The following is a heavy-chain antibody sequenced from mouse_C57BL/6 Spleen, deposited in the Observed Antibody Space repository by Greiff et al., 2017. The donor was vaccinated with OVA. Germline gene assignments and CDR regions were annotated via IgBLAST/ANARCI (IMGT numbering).Heavy chain of an antibody. CDR2: IDPSDSYT. Sequence: QVQLKQPGAELVRPGTSVKLSCKASGYTFTSYWMHWVKQRPGQGLEWIGVIDPSDSYTNYNQKFKGKATLTVDTSSSTAYMQLSSLTSEDSAVYYCARPLFDYGSSSYYFDYWGQGTTLTVSS. D-gene: IGHD1-1*01. CDR1: GYTFTSYW. V-gene: IGHV1-59*01. CDR3: ARPLFDYGSSSYYFDY. J-gene: IGHJ2*01.